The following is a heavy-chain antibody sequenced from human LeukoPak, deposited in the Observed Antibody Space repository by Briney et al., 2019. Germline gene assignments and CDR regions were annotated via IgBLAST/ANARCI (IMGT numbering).Heavy chain of an antibody. Sequence: KTGGSLRLSCAASGFTFSSYSMNWVRQAPGKGLEWVSSISSSSSYIYHADSVKGRFTISRDNAKDSLYLQMNSLRAEDTAVYYCASERCSSTSCYSSFDYWGQGTLVTVSS. CDR3: ASERCSSTSCYSSFDY. V-gene: IGHV3-21*01. D-gene: IGHD2-2*01. J-gene: IGHJ4*02. CDR1: GFTFSSYS. CDR2: ISSSSSYI.